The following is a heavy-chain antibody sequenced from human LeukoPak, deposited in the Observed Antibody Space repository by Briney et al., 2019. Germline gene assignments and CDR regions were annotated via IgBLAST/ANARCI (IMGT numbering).Heavy chain of an antibody. J-gene: IGHJ4*02. CDR1: GGSISTYY. V-gene: IGHV4-59*01. Sequence: SSETLSLTCTVSGGSISTYYWSWIRQPPGKGLEWIGYIYYSGSTSYNPSLKSRITISVDTSRNQFSLSLSSVTAADTAVYYCARGTVQMGMGERYFDNWGQGTLVTVSP. D-gene: IGHD1-1*01. CDR2: IYYSGST. CDR3: ARGTVQMGMGERYFDN.